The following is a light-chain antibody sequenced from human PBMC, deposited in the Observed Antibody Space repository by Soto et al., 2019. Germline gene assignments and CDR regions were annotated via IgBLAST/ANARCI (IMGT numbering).Light chain of an antibody. CDR1: SSNIGAGY. J-gene: IGLJ3*02. CDR3: QSYDSSLSGSV. V-gene: IGLV1-40*01. Sequence: QYVLTQPPSVSGAPGQRVTISCTGSSSNIGAGYVHWYQQLPGTAPKLLIYGNSNRPSGVPDRFSGSKSGTSASLAITGLQAEDEADYYCQSYDSSLSGSVFGGGTKLTVL. CDR2: GNS.